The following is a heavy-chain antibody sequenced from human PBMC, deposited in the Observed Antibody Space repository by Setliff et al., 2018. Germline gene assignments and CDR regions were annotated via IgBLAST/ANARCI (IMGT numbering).Heavy chain of an antibody. CDR3: ARHGLQFLEWLSAFDY. D-gene: IGHD3-3*01. Sequence: SETLSLTCAVSGYSISSGYYWSWIRQPPGQGLEWIGNIYHSGSTYYNTSLKSHVTISVNTSKNQFSLKLNSVTAADTAVYYCARHGLQFLEWLSAFDYWGQGTLVTVSS. CDR2: IYHSGST. CDR1: GYSISSGYY. J-gene: IGHJ4*02. V-gene: IGHV4-38-2*01.